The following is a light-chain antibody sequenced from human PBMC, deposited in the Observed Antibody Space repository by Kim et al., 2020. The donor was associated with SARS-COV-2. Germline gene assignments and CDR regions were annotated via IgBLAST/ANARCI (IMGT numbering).Light chain of an antibody. CDR3: AAWDDSVSGWL. Sequence: QSVLTQPPSASGTPGQRVTISCSGSSSNIGKNYGYWFQQLPGRAPKLLIYRSDQRPSGVPDRFSGSKSGTSASLAISGLRSEDEADYYCAAWDDSVSGWLFGGGTKVTVL. CDR1: SSNIGKNY. CDR2: RSD. J-gene: IGLJ3*02. V-gene: IGLV1-47*01.